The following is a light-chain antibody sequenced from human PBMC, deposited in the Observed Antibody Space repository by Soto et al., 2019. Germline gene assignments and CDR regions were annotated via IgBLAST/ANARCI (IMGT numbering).Light chain of an antibody. J-gene: IGKJ3*01. Sequence: DIQMTQSPSTLSASVGDRVTITCRASQSISIWLAWYQQKPGKAPNLLIYKASNLESGVPSRFSGSGSGTEFTLTISSLQPDDFATYYCQQYNTYSFGPGTRVDFK. V-gene: IGKV1-5*03. CDR1: QSISIW. CDR3: QQYNTYS. CDR2: KAS.